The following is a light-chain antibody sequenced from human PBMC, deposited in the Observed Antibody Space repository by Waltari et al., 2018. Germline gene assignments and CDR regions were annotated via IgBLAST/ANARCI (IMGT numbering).Light chain of an antibody. Sequence: QSALTQPASVSGSPGQSITISCTGTSSDVGDYNYVSWYQQHPGKAPKLMIFDVSNPPSFVSYLFSGSKSGNTSSLTISGLQAEDEADYYCSSYTSSSPYVFGTWTKVTVL. V-gene: IGLV2-14*03. CDR2: DVS. J-gene: IGLJ1*01. CDR3: SSYTSSSPYV. CDR1: SSDVGDYNY.